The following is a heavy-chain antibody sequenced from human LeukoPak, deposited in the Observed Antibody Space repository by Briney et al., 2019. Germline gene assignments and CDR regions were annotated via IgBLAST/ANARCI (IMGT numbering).Heavy chain of an antibody. J-gene: IGHJ6*02. CDR3: ARAIHYDYGDYVHYYYGMDV. Sequence: SVKVSCKASGGTFSSYAISWVRQAPGQGLEWMGGIIPIFGTANYAQKFQGRVTITAGESTSTAYMELSSLRSEDTAVYYCARAIHYDYGDYVHYYYGMDVWGQGTTVTVSS. D-gene: IGHD4-17*01. CDR2: IIPIFGTA. CDR1: GGTFSSYA. V-gene: IGHV1-69*13.